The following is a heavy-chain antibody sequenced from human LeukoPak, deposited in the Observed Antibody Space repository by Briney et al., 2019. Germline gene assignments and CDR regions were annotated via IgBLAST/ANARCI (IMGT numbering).Heavy chain of an antibody. Sequence: GESLKISCKGSGYSFTSYWIGWVRQMPGKGLEWMGIIYPGDSDTRYSPSFQGQVTISADKPINTAYLQWSSVKASDTAMYYCARCKEGYCSSLDYWGQGTLVTVSS. V-gene: IGHV5-51*04. J-gene: IGHJ4*02. CDR1: GYSFTSYW. CDR3: ARCKEGYCSSLDY. D-gene: IGHD2-2*01. CDR2: IYPGDSDT.